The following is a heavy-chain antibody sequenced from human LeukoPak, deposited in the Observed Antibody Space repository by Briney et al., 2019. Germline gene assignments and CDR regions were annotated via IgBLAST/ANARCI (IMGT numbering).Heavy chain of an antibody. CDR3: AKDREWFGELLSYFDY. Sequence: GGSLRLSCAASGFTFSSYAMSWVRQAPGKGLEWVSAISGSGGSTYYADSVKGRFTISRDNSKNTLYLQMNSLRAKDTAVYYCAKDREWFGELLSYFDYWGQGTLVTVSS. D-gene: IGHD3-10*01. V-gene: IGHV3-23*01. CDR1: GFTFSSYA. J-gene: IGHJ4*02. CDR2: ISGSGGST.